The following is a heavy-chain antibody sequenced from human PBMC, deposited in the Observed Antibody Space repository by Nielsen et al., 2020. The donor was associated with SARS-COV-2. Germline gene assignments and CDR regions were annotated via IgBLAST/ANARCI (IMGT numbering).Heavy chain of an antibody. CDR2: IYPGDSDT. V-gene: IGHV5-51*01. Sequence: GESLKISCKGSGHSFTSYWIGWVRQMPGKGLEWMGVIYPGDSDTRYRPSFQGQVTISADKSISTAYLQWSSLKASDTAMYYCARGARYYYYYMDVWGKGTTVTVSS. CDR3: ARGARYYYYYMDV. J-gene: IGHJ6*03. CDR1: GHSFTSYW.